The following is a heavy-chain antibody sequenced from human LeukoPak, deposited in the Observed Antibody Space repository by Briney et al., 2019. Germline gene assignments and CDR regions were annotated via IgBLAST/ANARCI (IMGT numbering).Heavy chain of an antibody. V-gene: IGHV3-23*01. CDR3: AKGGWATITADY. CDR2: ISGSGGST. J-gene: IGHJ4*02. D-gene: IGHD5-12*01. CDR1: GFTFSSYA. Sequence: SGGSLRLSCAASGFTFSSYAMSWVRQAPGKGLEWVSAISGSGGSTYYADSVKGRFTISRDNSKNTLYLQMNSLRDEDTAVYYCAKGGWATITADYWGQGTLVTVSS.